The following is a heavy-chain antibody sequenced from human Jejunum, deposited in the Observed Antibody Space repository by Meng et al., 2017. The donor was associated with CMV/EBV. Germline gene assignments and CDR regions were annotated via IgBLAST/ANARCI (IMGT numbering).Heavy chain of an antibody. CDR2: ISNDGDTT. V-gene: IGHV3-30-3*01. J-gene: IGHJ4*02. CDR1: GFTFRNYP. CDR3: ARENDYRNYFDS. D-gene: IGHD4-11*01. Sequence: CGFTFRNYPIHWVRQAPDKGLEWVAGISNDGDTTYLADSVKGRFSISRDNSKNTVYLQMNSLRGEDTAVYYCARENDYRNYFDSWGRGTLVTVSS.